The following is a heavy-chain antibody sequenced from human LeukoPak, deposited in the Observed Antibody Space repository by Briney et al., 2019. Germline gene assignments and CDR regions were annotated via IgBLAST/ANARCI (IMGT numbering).Heavy chain of an antibody. J-gene: IGHJ4*02. Sequence: PSETLSLTCTVSGGSISSSSYYWGWIRQPPGKGLEWIGSIYYSGSTYYNPSLKSRVTISVDTSKNQFSLKLSSVTAADTAVYYCARDLGYSGSYFDYWGQGTLVTVSS. CDR3: ARDLGYSGSYFDY. V-gene: IGHV4-39*02. CDR1: GGSISSSSYY. CDR2: IYYSGST. D-gene: IGHD1-26*01.